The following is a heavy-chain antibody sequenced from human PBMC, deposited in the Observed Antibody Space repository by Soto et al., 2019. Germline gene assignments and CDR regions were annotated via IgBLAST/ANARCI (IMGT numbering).Heavy chain of an antibody. CDR2: IYYSGST. CDR3: ARSDLGDSSSWYPLWWFDP. V-gene: IGHV4-39*01. J-gene: IGHJ5*02. CDR1: CGSIGSSNDY. Sequence: SETLSLPWTVSCGSIGSSNDYWGWIRQPPGKGLEWIGSIYYSGSTYYNPSLKSRINISVDTSKNQFSLKLSSVTAADTAVYYCARSDLGDSSSWYPLWWFDPWGQGTLVTVSS. D-gene: IGHD6-13*01.